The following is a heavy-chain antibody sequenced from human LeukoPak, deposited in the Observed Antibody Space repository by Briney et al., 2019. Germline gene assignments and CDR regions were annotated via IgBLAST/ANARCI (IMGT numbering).Heavy chain of an antibody. Sequence: SETLSLTCTVSGGSIISYYWSWIRQPPGKGLEWIGYIYYSGSTNYNPSLKSRVTISVDTSKNQFSLKLSSVTAADTAVYYCAEGMATINYWGQGTLVTVSS. CDR2: IYYSGST. V-gene: IGHV4-59*01. D-gene: IGHD5-24*01. CDR1: GGSIISYY. J-gene: IGHJ4*02. CDR3: AEGMATINY.